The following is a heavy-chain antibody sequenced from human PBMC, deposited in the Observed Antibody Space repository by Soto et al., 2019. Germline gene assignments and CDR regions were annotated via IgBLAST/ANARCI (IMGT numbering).Heavy chain of an antibody. V-gene: IGHV4-34*01. CDR3: ARGRVGYCSGGSCRRAPHYYSYGMDV. D-gene: IGHD2-15*01. Sequence: QVQLQQWGAGLLKPSETLSLTCAVYGGSFSGYYWTWIRQPPGKGLEWIGEINHSGSTNYNPSLKSRVTISVDTSKNQFSLKLSSVNAADTAVYYCARGRVGYCSGGSCRRAPHYYSYGMDVWGQGTTVTVSS. CDR1: GGSFSGYY. J-gene: IGHJ6*02. CDR2: INHSGST.